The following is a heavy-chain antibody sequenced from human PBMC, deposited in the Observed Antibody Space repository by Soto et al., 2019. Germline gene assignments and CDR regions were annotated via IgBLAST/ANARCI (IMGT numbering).Heavy chain of an antibody. V-gene: IGHV1-69*13. J-gene: IGHJ6*02. D-gene: IGHD3-3*01. CDR3: ASARLWSGYYSGNYYYSLDV. Sequence: SVKVSCKASGGTFSSYAISWVRQAPGQGLEWMGGIIPIFGTANYAQKFQGRVTITADESTSTAYMELSSLRSEDTAVYYCASARLWSGYYSGNYYYSLDVWGQGTTVTVSS. CDR1: GGTFSSYA. CDR2: IIPIFGTA.